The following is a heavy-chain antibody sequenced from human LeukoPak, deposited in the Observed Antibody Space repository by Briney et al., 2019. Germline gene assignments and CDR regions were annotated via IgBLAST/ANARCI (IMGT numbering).Heavy chain of an antibody. J-gene: IGHJ4*02. Sequence: GGSLRLSCAASGFTFSNYWMNWVRQGPGKGLVWVSRISSDGSSTFYADSVKGRFTISRENAKNTLHLQMSSLRAEDTAVYYRARGTGYYVFDSWGQGTLVTVSS. CDR3: ARGTGYYVFDS. V-gene: IGHV3-74*01. CDR2: ISSDGSST. CDR1: GFTFSNYW. D-gene: IGHD3/OR15-3a*01.